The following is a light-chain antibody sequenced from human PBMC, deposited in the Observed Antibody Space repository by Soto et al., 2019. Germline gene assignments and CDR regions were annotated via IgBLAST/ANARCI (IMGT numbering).Light chain of an antibody. J-gene: IGLJ2*01. CDR3: QSYDSSLTGHVV. CDR2: GHI. Sequence: QSVLTQPPSVSGAPGQRVTISCTGSSSNIGAGYDVHWYQQLPGTAPKLLIYGHINRPSGVPDRFSGSKSGTSASLAITGLQAEDEGDYYCQSYDSSLTGHVVFGGGTKVTVL. CDR1: SSNIGAGYD. V-gene: IGLV1-40*01.